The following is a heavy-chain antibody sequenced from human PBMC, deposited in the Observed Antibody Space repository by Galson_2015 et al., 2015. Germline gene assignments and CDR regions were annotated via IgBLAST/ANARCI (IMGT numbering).Heavy chain of an antibody. V-gene: IGHV3-21*01. CDR2: ISSSSSSI. CDR3: ARDRHDSSGYTGFYVMDV. D-gene: IGHD3-22*01. Sequence: SLRLSCAASGFTFSSYSMNWVRQAPGKGLEWVSSISSSSSSIYYADSVKGRFTISRDNAKNSLYLQMNSLRAEDTAVYYGARDRHDSSGYTGFYVMDVWAKGTAFTVSS. J-gene: IGHJ6*04. CDR1: GFTFSSYS.